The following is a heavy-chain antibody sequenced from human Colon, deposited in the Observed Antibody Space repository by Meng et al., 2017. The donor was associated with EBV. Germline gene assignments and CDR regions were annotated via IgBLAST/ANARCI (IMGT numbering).Heavy chain of an antibody. CDR1: GGSLSGAY. CDR2: IIHGGSP. D-gene: IGHD2-8*02. V-gene: IGHV4-34*12. CDR3: ARRPTGIDY. J-gene: IGHJ4*02. Sequence: QGPLQHGGAGMLKASGTLYLTCAVNGGSLSGAYWNWIRQPPGKGLEWIGEIIHGGSPSYNPSLKSRVTISIDTSKNQLSLMLSSVTAADTAVYYCARRPTGIDYWGQGTLVTVSS.